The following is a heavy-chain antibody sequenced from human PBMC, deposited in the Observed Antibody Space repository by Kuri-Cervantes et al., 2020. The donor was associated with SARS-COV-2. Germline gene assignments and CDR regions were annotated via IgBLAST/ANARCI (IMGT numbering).Heavy chain of an antibody. V-gene: IGHV1-69*13. CDR1: GGTFSSYA. CDR2: IIPIFGTA. J-gene: IGHJ6*02. CDR3: ARDTSGTAMDYYYYGMDV. D-gene: IGHD5-18*01. Sequence: SVKVSCKASGGTFSSYAISWVRQAPGQGLEWMGGIIPIFGTANYAQKFQGRVTITADESTSTAYMELSSLRSEDTAVYYCARDTSGTAMDYYYYGMDVWGQGTTVTVSS.